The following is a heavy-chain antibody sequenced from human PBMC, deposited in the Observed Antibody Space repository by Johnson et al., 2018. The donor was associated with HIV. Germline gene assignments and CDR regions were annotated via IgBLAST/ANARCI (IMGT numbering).Heavy chain of an antibody. CDR3: ARSTVTTFIVFDI. CDR2: ISYDGSNK. Sequence: QVQLMESGGGVVQPGRSLRLSCAASGFTFSSYAMHWVRQAPGKGLEWVAVISYDGSNKYYADSVKGRFTISRDNSKNTLYLQMNSLRAEDTAVYYCARSTVTTFIVFDIWGQGTMVTVSS. V-gene: IGHV3-30*04. J-gene: IGHJ3*02. CDR1: GFTFSSYA. D-gene: IGHD4-17*01.